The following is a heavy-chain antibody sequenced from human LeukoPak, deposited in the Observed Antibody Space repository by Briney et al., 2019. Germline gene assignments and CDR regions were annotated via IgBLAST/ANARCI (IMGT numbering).Heavy chain of an antibody. V-gene: IGHV4-4*07. CDR1: GGSISSYY. CDR2: IYTSGST. CDR3: AGNRDGYNYGGVYYDYGMDV. D-gene: IGHD5-24*01. J-gene: IGHJ6*02. Sequence: SEPLSLTCTLSGGSISSYYGSWIRQPAGEGLEWIGCIYTSGSTKHNPPLKSRVTMSVDTSKNQFSLKLSSVTAADTAVYYCAGNRDGYNYGGVYYDYGMDVWGQGTTVTVSS.